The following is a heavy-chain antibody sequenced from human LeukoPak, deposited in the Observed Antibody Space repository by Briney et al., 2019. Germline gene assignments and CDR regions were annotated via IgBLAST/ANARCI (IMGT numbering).Heavy chain of an antibody. D-gene: IGHD3-10*01. Sequence: SETLSLTCTVSGGSISSGGYYWSWIRQPPGKGLEWIGYIYYSGSTYYNPSLKSRVTISVDTSKNQFSLKLSSVTAADTAVYYCAGVWFGELLRPDYWGQGTLVTVSS. CDR3: AGVWFGELLRPDY. CDR1: GGSISSGGYY. CDR2: IYYSGST. J-gene: IGHJ4*02. V-gene: IGHV4-30-2*01.